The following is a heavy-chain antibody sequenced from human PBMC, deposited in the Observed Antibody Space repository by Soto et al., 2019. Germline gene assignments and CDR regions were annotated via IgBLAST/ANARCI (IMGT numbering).Heavy chain of an antibody. J-gene: IGHJ4*02. D-gene: IGHD1-26*01. CDR3: ARAVVWDDSYPDDY. CDR1: GFSFSNYG. CDR2: IWNDGNNK. V-gene: IGHV3-33*01. Sequence: GGSLRLSCAASGFSFSNYGMHWVRQAPGKGLEWVAVIWNDGNNKSYVDSVKGRFTISRDNSKNTVYLQMNSLRAEDTAVYFCARAVVWDDSYPDDYWVQGALVTRS.